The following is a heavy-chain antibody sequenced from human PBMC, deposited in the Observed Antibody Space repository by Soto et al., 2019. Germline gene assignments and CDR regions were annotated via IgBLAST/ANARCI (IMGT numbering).Heavy chain of an antibody. CDR1: GFTFSSYA. Sequence: PGGSLRLSCAASGFTFSSYAMSWVRQPPGKGLGWVSTISGSGGSTYYADSVKGRFTISRDNSKNTLYLQMNSLRAEDTAVYYCASLTRAAPARGYSDSWRHGTPVTVSS. D-gene: IGHD3-10*01. CDR3: ASLTRAAPARGYSDS. J-gene: IGHJ4*01. V-gene: IGHV3-23*01. CDR2: ISGSGGST.